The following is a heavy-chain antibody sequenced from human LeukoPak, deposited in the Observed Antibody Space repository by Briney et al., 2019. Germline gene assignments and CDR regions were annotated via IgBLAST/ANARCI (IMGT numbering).Heavy chain of an antibody. V-gene: IGHV3-21*01. D-gene: IGHD1-26*01. Sequence: SGGSLRLSCAASGFTFSSYSMNWVRQAPGKGLEWVSSISSSSSYIYYADSVKGRFTISRDNAKNSLYLQMNSLRAEDTAVYYCATSGEPHDAFDIWGQGTMVTVPS. CDR2: ISSSSSYI. J-gene: IGHJ3*02. CDR3: ATSGEPHDAFDI. CDR1: GFTFSSYS.